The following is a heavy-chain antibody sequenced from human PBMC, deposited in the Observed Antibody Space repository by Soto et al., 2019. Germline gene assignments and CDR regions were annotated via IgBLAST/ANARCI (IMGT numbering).Heavy chain of an antibody. J-gene: IGHJ3*02. D-gene: IGHD3-3*01. V-gene: IGHV1-2*02. CDR1: GYPVTAYY. Sequence: QLHLVQSGAVVKKPGASVTVSCSASGYPVTAYYMHWVRQAPGRGLEWMGGINPATGAAKYTQTFQGRVTVTRDTSTGTVFMELSGLTSEDTAVFYCASGGGVGVAGSAAFDMWGQGTLVTVSS. CDR3: ASGGGVGVAGSAAFDM. CDR2: INPATGAA.